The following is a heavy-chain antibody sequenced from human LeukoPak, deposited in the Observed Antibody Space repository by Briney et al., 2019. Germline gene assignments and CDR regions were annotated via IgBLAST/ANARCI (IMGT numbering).Heavy chain of an antibody. J-gene: IGHJ4*02. CDR2: IIPIFGTA. CDR1: GGTFSSYA. CDR3: ASATYYDFWSGYYRFDY. Sequence: SVKVSCKASGGTFSSYAISWVRLAPGQGPEWMGGIIPIFGTANYAQKFQGRVTITADESTSTAYMELSSLRSEDTAVYYCASATYYDFWSGYYRFDYWGQGTLFTVSS. V-gene: IGHV1-69*13. D-gene: IGHD3-3*01.